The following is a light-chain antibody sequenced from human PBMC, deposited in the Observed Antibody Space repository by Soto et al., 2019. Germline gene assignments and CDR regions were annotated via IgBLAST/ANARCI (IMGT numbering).Light chain of an antibody. J-gene: IGKJ2*01. CDR1: QSVSSNY. CDR3: QHFGSSPPYT. CDR2: RAS. V-gene: IGKV3-20*01. Sequence: EIVLTQSPGTLSLSPGERATLSCRASQSVSSNYLAWYQQKPGQAPRLLMYRASSRATGIPDRFGGSGSGTDFTLTISRLEPEDFAVYYCQHFGSSPPYTFGQGTKLEIK.